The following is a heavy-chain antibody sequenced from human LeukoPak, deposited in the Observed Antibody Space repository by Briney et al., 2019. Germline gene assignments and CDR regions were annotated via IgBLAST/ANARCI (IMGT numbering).Heavy chain of an antibody. D-gene: IGHD5-18*01. CDR2: INPTGGST. CDR3: ATGRLGGYSYGPNWFDP. Sequence: ASVKVSCKASGYTFTSYYMHWVRQAPGQGLEWMGLINPTGGSTGYAQKFQGRVTMTRDMSASTDYIELSSLRSEDTAVYYCATGRLGGYSYGPNWFDPWGQGTLVTVSS. V-gene: IGHV1-46*01. CDR1: GYTFTSYY. J-gene: IGHJ5*02.